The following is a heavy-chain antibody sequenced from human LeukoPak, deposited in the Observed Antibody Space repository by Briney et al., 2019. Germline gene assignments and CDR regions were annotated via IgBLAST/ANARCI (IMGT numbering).Heavy chain of an antibody. V-gene: IGHV3-21*01. J-gene: IGHJ6*02. Sequence: GGSLRLSCAASGFTFSSYSMSWVRQALGKGLEWVSSISSSSSYIYYADSVKGRFTISRDNAKNSLYLQMNSLRAEDTAVYYCARGPLRDNGMDVWGQGTTVTVSS. CDR1: GFTFSSYS. CDR2: ISSSSSYI. CDR3: ARGPLRDNGMDV.